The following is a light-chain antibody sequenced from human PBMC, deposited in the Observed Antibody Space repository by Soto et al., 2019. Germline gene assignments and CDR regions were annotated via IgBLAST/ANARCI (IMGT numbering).Light chain of an antibody. CDR2: ATT. CDR1: QTVISY. V-gene: IGKV1-39*01. J-gene: IGKJ2*01. Sequence: DIQLTQSPSSLSSSVGDRVTITCRASQTVISYLNWYQQKLGQAPKLLIYATTHLQSGVPSRFSGSGSGTEFTLTISSLHPEDFATYFCQQNYNTPPYTFGQG. CDR3: QQNYNTPPYT.